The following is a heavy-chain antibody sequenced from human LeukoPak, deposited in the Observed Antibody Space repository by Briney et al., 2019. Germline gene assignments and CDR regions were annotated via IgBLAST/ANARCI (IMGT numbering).Heavy chain of an antibody. V-gene: IGHV3-23*01. Sequence: PGGSLRLSCAASGFTFSSYAMSWVRQAPGKGLEWVSAISGSGGSTYYADSVKGRFTISRDNSKNTLYLQMNSLRAEDTAVYYCARGVLSYYYYYMDVWGKGTTVTVSS. CDR3: ARGVLSYYYYYMDV. CDR2: ISGSGGST. CDR1: GFTFSSYA. J-gene: IGHJ6*03. D-gene: IGHD2-8*01.